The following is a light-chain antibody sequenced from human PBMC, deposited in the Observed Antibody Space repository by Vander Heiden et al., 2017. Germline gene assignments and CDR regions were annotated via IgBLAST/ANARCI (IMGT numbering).Light chain of an antibody. Sequence: SYHLTHPPSLSVSPAHTARLTCSAAALPKKYAVWYKQKSGQAPVLVIYEDNKRPSGIPERFSGSSSGTMATLTISGAQAEDEADYYCYSTDSGGYQRVFGGGTKLTVL. J-gene: IGLJ3*02. CDR1: ALPKKY. CDR2: EDN. V-gene: IGLV3-10*01. CDR3: YSTDSGGYQRV.